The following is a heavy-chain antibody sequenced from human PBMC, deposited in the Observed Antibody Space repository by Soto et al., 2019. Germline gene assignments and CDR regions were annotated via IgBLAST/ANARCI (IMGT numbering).Heavy chain of an antibody. CDR1: GGSISSGGYS. D-gene: IGHD2-15*01. Sequence: SETLSLTCAVSGGSISSGGYSWSWIRQPPGKGLEWIGYIYHSGSTYYNPSLKSRVTISVDRSKNQFSLKLSSVTAADTAVYYCASSPGGYCSGGSCYGPNWFDPWGQGLLVTVSS. CDR3: ASSPGGYCSGGSCYGPNWFDP. J-gene: IGHJ5*02. CDR2: IYHSGST. V-gene: IGHV4-30-2*01.